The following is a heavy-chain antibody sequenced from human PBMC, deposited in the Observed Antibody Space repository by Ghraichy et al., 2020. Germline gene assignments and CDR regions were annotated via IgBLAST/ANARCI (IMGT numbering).Heavy chain of an antibody. CDR2: ISGSGGST. D-gene: IGHD3-10*01. CDR3: AKARWFGELGGGMDG. Sequence: GGSLRLSCAASGFTFSSYAMSWVRQAPGKGLEWVSAISGSGGSTYYADSVKGRFTISRDNSKNTLYLQMNSLRAEDTAVYYCAKARWFGELGGGMDGWGQGTTVTVSS. V-gene: IGHV3-23*01. CDR1: GFTFSSYA. J-gene: IGHJ6*02.